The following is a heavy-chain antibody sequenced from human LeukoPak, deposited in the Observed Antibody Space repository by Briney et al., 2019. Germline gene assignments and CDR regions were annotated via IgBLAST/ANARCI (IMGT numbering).Heavy chain of an antibody. CDR1: GFTFSSYA. D-gene: IGHD1-7*01. V-gene: IGHV3-30-3*01. J-gene: IGHJ6*02. CDR3: ARGPPWGNNWNYHRYKIYGMDV. CDR2: ISYDGSNK. Sequence: PGGSLRLSCAASGFTFSSYAMHWVRQAPGKGLEWVAVISYDGSNKYYADSVKGRFTISRDNSKNTLYLQMNSLRAEDTAVYYCARGPPWGNNWNYHRYKIYGMDVWGQGTTVTVSS.